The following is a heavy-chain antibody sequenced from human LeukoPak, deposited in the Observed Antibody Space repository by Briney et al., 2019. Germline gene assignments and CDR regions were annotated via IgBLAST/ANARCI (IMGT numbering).Heavy chain of an antibody. CDR3: AGDSSGYYGHFQH. CDR1: GGSISSYY. D-gene: IGHD3-22*01. J-gene: IGHJ1*01. CDR2: IYYSGST. V-gene: IGHV4-59*01. Sequence: SETLSLTCTVSGGSISSYYWSWIRQPPGKGLEWIGYIYYSGSTNYNPSLKSRVTISVDTSKNQFSLKLSSVTAADTAVYYCAGDSSGYYGHFQHWGQGTLVTVSS.